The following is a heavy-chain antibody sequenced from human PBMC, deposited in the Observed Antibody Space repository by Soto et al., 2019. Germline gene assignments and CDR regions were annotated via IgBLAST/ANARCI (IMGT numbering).Heavy chain of an antibody. Sequence: QVQLVQSGAEEKKPGASVKVSCKASGYTFTSYAMHWVRQAPGQRLEWMGWINAGNGNTKYSQKFQGRVTITRDTSASTAYLELSSLRSEDTAVYYCARAPGGSSSFVDYWGQGTLVTVSS. J-gene: IGHJ4*02. CDR1: GYTFTSYA. CDR3: ARAPGGSSSFVDY. CDR2: INAGNGNT. V-gene: IGHV1-3*05. D-gene: IGHD6-6*01.